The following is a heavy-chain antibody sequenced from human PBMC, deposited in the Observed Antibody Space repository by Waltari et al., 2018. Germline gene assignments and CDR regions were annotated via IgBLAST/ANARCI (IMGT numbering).Heavy chain of an antibody. D-gene: IGHD6-13*01. Sequence: EVQLVESGGGLVKPGGSLRLSCAASGFTFSSYSMNWVRQAPGKGLEWVSSISSSSSYIYYADSVKGRFTISRDNAKNSLYLQMNSLRAEDTAVYYCARDTGSGWYNYYYYYGMDVWGQGTTVTVSS. CDR1: GFTFSSYS. CDR2: ISSSSSYI. V-gene: IGHV3-21*01. J-gene: IGHJ6*02. CDR3: ARDTGSGWYNYYYYYGMDV.